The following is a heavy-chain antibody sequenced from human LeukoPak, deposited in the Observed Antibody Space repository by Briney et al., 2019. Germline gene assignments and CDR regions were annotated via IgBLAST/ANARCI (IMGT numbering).Heavy chain of an antibody. D-gene: IGHD3-9*01. Sequence: SQTLSLTCTVSGGSISSGDYDWSWIRQPPGKGLEWIGYIYYSGSTNYNPSLKSRVTISVDTSKNQFSLKLSSVTAADTAVYYCARVDILTGYPYFDYWGQGTLVTVSS. V-gene: IGHV4-61*08. CDR3: ARVDILTGYPYFDY. CDR2: IYYSGST. J-gene: IGHJ4*02. CDR1: GGSISSGDYD.